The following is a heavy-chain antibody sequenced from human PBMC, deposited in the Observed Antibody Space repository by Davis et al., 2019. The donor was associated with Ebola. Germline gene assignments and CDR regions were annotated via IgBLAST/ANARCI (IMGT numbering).Heavy chain of an antibody. CDR2: ISYDGSDK. CDR3: AKDTSNVWFDV. Sequence: GESLKISCAASGFTFSHYGMHWVRQAPGKGLEWVSVISYDGSDKYYADSVKGRFTISRDNSKNTLHLQMNSLRVEDTAIYYCAKDTSNVWFDVWGQGTMVTVSS. J-gene: IGHJ3*01. D-gene: IGHD6-19*01. CDR1: GFTFSHYG. V-gene: IGHV3-30*18.